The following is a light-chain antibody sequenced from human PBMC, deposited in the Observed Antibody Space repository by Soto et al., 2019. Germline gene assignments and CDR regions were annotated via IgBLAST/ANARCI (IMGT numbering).Light chain of an antibody. Sequence: EIVLTQSSGTLSLSPGERATLSCRASQSVSSSYLAWYQQKPGQAPRLLIYGASSRATGIPDRFSGSGSGTDFTLTISRLEPEDFAVYYCQQYGSSPPGLLTFGGGTKVEIK. CDR3: QQYGSSPPGLLT. CDR1: QSVSSSY. CDR2: GAS. J-gene: IGKJ4*01. V-gene: IGKV3-20*01.